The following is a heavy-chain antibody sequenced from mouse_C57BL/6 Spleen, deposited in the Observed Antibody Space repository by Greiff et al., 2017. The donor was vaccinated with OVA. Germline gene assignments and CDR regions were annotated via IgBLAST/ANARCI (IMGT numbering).Heavy chain of an antibody. V-gene: IGHV1-18*01. CDR1: GYTFTDYN. CDR2: INPNNGGT. Sequence: EVQLQESGPELVKPGASVKIPCKASGYTFTDYNMDWVKQSHGKSLEWIGDINPNNGGTIYNQKFKGKATLTVDKSSSTAYMELRSLTSEDSADYYGAREYLDYWGQGTTLTVSS. J-gene: IGHJ2*01. CDR3: AREYLDY.